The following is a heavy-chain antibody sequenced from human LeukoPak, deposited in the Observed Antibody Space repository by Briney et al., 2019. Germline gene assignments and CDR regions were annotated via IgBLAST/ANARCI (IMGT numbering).Heavy chain of an antibody. CDR3: AELGITMIGGV. Sequence: PGGSLRLSCAASGFTFSSYEMNWGRQARGKGVEGVSYISSSGSTIYYADSGKGRFTISRDKEKNSLYLQMNSLRAEDTAVYYCAELGITMIGGVWGKGTTVTISS. CDR2: ISSSGSTI. CDR1: GFTFSSYE. J-gene: IGHJ6*04. D-gene: IGHD3-10*02. V-gene: IGHV3-48*03.